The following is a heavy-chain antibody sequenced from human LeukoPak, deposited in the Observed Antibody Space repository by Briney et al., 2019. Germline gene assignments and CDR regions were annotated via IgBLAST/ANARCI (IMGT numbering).Heavy chain of an antibody. CDR1: GGSISGSNW. CDR3: ARLSYDAFDI. CDR2: IYHSGST. Sequence: PSGTLSLTCAVSGGSISGSNWWSWVRQSPGKGLEWIGEIYHSGSTNYNPSLKSRITISVDKSKNLFSLKLSSVTAADAGVYYCARLSYDAFDIWGQGTMVTVSS. J-gene: IGHJ3*02. V-gene: IGHV4-4*02.